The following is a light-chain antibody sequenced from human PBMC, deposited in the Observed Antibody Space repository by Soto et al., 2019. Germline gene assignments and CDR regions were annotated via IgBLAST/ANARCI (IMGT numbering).Light chain of an antibody. CDR2: GAS. CDR1: QSVSSN. V-gene: IGKV3-15*01. J-gene: IGKJ3*01. Sequence: EIVMTQSPATLSVSPGERATLSCRASQSVSSNLAWYQQKPGQAPRLLIYGASTRATGIPARFSGSGSGTEFTLTISRLPSEDFAVYYCQQYNNWPFFTFGPGTKVDIK. CDR3: QQYNNWPFFT.